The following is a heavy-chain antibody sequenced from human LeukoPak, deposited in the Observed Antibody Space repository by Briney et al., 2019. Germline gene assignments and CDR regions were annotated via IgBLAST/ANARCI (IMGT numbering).Heavy chain of an antibody. CDR3: ARALEAYYDILTGYYRNNYFDY. J-gene: IGHJ4*02. CDR2: TYYRSKWYN. CDR1: GDSVSSNSAA. D-gene: IGHD3-9*01. V-gene: IGHV6-1*01. Sequence: SQTLSLTCAISGDSVSSNSAAWNWLRQSPSRGLEWLGRTYYRSKWYNDYAVAVKSRITINPDTSKNQFSLQLNSVTPEDTAVYYCARALEAYYDILTGYYRNNYFDYWGQGTLVTVSS.